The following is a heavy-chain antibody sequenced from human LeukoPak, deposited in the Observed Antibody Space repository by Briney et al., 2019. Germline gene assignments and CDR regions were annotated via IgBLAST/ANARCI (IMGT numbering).Heavy chain of an antibody. Sequence: PSETLSLTCTVSGGSISSGGYYWSWIRQPPGKGLEWIGYIYYSGSTYYNPSLKSRVTISVDTSKNQFSLKLSSVTAADTAVYYCARDLGIAATTDYWGQGTLVTVSS. CDR3: ARDLGIAATTDY. CDR2: IYYSGST. J-gene: IGHJ4*02. CDR1: GGSISSGGYY. V-gene: IGHV4-30-4*01. D-gene: IGHD6-13*01.